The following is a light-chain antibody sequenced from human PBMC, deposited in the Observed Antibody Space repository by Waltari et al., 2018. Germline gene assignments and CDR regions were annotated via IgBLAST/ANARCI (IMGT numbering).Light chain of an antibody. V-gene: IGKV1-39*01. CDR3: QQSNSLPRT. J-gene: IGKJ2*01. CDR1: QSILTD. CDR2: AAS. Sequence: DIKMTQSPSSLSASVGDRVTITCRASQSILTDLNWYQQKAGRAPKLLVSAASNLQSGVPSRFSGSGSGTDFTLTISSLQPEDSATYFCQQSNSLPRTFGQGTKL.